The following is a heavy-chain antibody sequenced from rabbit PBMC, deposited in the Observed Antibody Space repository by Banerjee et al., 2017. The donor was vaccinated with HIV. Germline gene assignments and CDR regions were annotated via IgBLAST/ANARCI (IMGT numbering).Heavy chain of an antibody. J-gene: IGHJ4*01. CDR2: IDVGSSGAT. CDR3: ARDLAGVIGWNFNL. V-gene: IGHV1S40*01. D-gene: IGHD4-1*01. Sequence: LEWIACIDVGSSGATYYASWAKGRFTISKASWTTVTLQMTSLTAADTASYFCARDLAGVIGWNFNLWGPGTLVTVS.